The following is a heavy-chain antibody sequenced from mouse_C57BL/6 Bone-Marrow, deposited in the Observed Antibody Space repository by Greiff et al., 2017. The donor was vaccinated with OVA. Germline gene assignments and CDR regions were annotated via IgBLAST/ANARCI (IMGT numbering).Heavy chain of an antibody. CDR1: GYTFTSYW. Sequence: QVQLQQPGAELVMPGASVKLSCKASGYTFTSYWMHWVKQRPGQGLEWIGEIDPSDSYTNYNQKFKGKSTLTVDKSSSTASMQLRCLTSDYSAVYYCFRLLWWYFDVWVTGTTVTVSS. J-gene: IGHJ1*03. V-gene: IGHV1-69*01. CDR2: IDPSDSYT. CDR3: FRLLWWYFDV. D-gene: IGHD1-1*01.